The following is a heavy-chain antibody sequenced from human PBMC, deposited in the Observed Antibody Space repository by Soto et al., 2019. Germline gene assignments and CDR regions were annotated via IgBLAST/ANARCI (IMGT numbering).Heavy chain of an antibody. J-gene: IGHJ4*02. Sequence: SETLSLTCTVSGGSINNHYWSWIRQPPEKGLEWIGYIYYTGSTNYNPSLKSRVTMSVDTSKNQFSLNLTSLTAADTAIYYCGRLEGLATISYYFDYWGQGALVTVSS. V-gene: IGHV4-59*11. CDR2: IYYTGST. CDR1: GGSINNHY. CDR3: GRLEGLATISYYFDY. D-gene: IGHD3-9*01.